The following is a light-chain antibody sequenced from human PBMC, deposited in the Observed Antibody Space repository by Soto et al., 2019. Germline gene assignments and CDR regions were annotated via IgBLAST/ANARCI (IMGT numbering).Light chain of an antibody. Sequence: SVLTQPASVSASPGQSITIPCTGTSSDVGGYNYVSWFQQHPGKAPKLMVYEVSNRPSGVSNRFSGSKSDNTASLTISGLQAEDEADYYCSSYTSTNTPYVFGTGTKVTVL. CDR2: EVS. CDR1: SSDVGGYNY. V-gene: IGLV2-14*01. CDR3: SSYTSTNTPYV. J-gene: IGLJ1*01.